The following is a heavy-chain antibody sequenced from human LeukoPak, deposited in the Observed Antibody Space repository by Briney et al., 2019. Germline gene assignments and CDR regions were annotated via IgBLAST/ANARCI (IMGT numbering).Heavy chain of an antibody. Sequence: PGGSLRLSCAASGFTFSSYGMHWVRQAPGKGLEWVAVISYDGSNKYYADSVKGRFTISRDNSKNTLYLQMNSLRAEDTAVYYCAKAGRWLHNDAFDIWGQGTMVTVSS. CDR1: GFTFSSYG. CDR2: ISYDGSNK. V-gene: IGHV3-30*18. D-gene: IGHD5-24*01. CDR3: AKAGRWLHNDAFDI. J-gene: IGHJ3*02.